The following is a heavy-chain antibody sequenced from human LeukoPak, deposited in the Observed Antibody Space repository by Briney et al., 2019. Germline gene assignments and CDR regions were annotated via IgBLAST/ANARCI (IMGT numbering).Heavy chain of an antibody. Sequence: SETLSLTCTVSGGSISSYYWSWIRQPPGKGLEWIGYIYYSGSTNYDPSLKSRVTISVDTSKNQFSLKLSSVTAADTAVYYCARTTEGGYTYDYFYYYYMDVWGKGTTVTISS. J-gene: IGHJ6*03. CDR2: IYYSGST. D-gene: IGHD5-18*01. CDR3: ARTTEGGYTYDYFYYYYMDV. CDR1: GGSISSYY. V-gene: IGHV4-59*01.